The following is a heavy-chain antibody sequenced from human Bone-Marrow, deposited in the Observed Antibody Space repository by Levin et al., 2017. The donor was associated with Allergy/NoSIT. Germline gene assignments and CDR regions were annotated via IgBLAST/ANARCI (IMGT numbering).Heavy chain of an antibody. CDR2: ISGNDGNT. CDR3: ARDAGESSLHGDFDY. D-gene: IGHD2-21*01. Sequence: PQASVKVSCKASGYTFKNYGCSWVRQAPGQGLEWMGWISGNDGNTIYAQKVQDRVTMTTDTSTNTVSMELRRLTSDDTAVYFCARDAGESSLHGDFDYWGQGTLVTVSS. J-gene: IGHJ4*02. CDR1: GYTFKNYG. V-gene: IGHV1-18*01.